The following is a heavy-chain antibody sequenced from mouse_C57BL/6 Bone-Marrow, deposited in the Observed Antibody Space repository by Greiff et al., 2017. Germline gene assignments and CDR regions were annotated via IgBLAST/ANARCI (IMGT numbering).Heavy chain of an antibody. CDR3: ARGYSNYVAWFAY. Sequence: EVKLVESGGGLVKPGGSLKLSCAASGFTFSDYGMHWVRQAPEKGLEWVAYISSGSSTIYYADTVKGRFTFSRDNATNTLFLQMTILRSEDTAMYYCARGYSNYVAWFAYWGQGTLVTVSA. D-gene: IGHD2-5*01. V-gene: IGHV5-17*01. CDR1: GFTFSDYG. J-gene: IGHJ3*01. CDR2: ISSGSSTI.